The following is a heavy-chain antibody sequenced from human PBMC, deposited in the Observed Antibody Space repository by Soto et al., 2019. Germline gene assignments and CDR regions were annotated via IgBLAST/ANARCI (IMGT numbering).Heavy chain of an antibody. D-gene: IGHD3-3*01. V-gene: IGHV4-59*08. CDR3: AYEMEWLYQIFDP. CDR2: IYYSGST. CDR1: GGSINSYY. Sequence: PXXTLSLPFTVSGGSINSYYWRWILQPPGKGLEWIGYIYYSGSTNYNPSLKSRVTISVDTSKNQFSLKLSSVNAADTAVYYCAYEMEWLYQIFDPWGQGTLVTVSS. J-gene: IGHJ5*02.